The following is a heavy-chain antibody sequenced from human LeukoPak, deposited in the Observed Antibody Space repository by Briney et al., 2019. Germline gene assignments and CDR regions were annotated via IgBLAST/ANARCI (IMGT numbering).Heavy chain of an antibody. Sequence: ASETLSLTCTVSGGSISSYYWSWIRQPPGKGLEWIGYIHYSGSTNYNPSLKGRVTISVDTSKNQFSLKLTSVTAADTAVYCCARVEEGYGSGRRENFYYYYMDVWGKGTTVTISS. V-gene: IGHV4-59*01. D-gene: IGHD3-10*01. CDR1: GGSISSYY. CDR3: ARVEEGYGSGRRENFYYYYMDV. J-gene: IGHJ6*03. CDR2: IHYSGST.